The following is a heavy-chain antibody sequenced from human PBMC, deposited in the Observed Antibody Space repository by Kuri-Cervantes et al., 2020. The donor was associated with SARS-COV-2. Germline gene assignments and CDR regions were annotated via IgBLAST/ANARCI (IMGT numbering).Heavy chain of an antibody. D-gene: IGHD5-18*01. V-gene: IGHV3-23*01. Sequence: GESLKISCSASGFRFSGYPMHWVRQAPGKGLEWASGISGSGGSTYYADSVKGRFTISRDNSKNTLYLQMNSLRAEDTAVYYCAKDQIQLWLKSWYFDLWGRGTPVTVSS. CDR3: AKDQIQLWLKSWYFDL. CDR1: GFRFSGYP. CDR2: ISGSGGST. J-gene: IGHJ2*01.